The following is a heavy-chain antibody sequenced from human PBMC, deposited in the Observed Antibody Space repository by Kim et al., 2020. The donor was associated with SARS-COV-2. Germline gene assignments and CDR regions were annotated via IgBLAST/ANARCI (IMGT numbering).Heavy chain of an antibody. V-gene: IGHV3-11*01. CDR3: ASPYGMDV. J-gene: IGHJ6*02. CDR2: GSTI. Sequence: GSTIYYADSVKGRFTISRDNAKNSLYLQMNSLRAEDTAVYYCASPYGMDVWGQGTTVTVSS.